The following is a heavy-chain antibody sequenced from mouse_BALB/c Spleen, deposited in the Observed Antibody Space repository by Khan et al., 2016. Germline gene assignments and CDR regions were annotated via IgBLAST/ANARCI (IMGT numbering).Heavy chain of an antibody. CDR2: IRNKANGYTT. J-gene: IGHJ2*01. V-gene: IGHV7-3*02. D-gene: IGHD2-1*01. Sequence: EVALVASGGGLVQPGGSLRLSCATSGFTFTDYYMSWVRQPPGKALEWLGFIRNKANGYTTEYSASEKGRYTISRANYQRILYLQMKNLRSKDSATYYFARVDVNFYYFDYWGQGTTLTFSS. CDR1: GFTFTDYY. CDR3: ARVDVNFYYFDY.